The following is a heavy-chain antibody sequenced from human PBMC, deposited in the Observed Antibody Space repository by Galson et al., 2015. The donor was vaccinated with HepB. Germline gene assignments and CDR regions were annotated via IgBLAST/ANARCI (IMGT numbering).Heavy chain of an antibody. D-gene: IGHD1-26*01. CDR1: GFTFSSYG. Sequence: SLRLSCAASGFTFSSYGMHWVRQAPGKGLEWVAVISYDGSNKYYADSVKGRFTISRDNSKNTLYLQMNSLRAEDTAVYYCAKDSSLEYSGSYQYYFDYWGQGTLVTVSS. V-gene: IGHV3-30*18. CDR3: AKDSSLEYSGSYQYYFDY. CDR2: ISYDGSNK. J-gene: IGHJ4*02.